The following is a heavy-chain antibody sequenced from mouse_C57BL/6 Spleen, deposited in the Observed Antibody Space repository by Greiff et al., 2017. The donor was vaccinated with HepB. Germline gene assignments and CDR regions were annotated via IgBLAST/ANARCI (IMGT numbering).Heavy chain of an antibody. CDR2: FYPGSGSI. V-gene: IGHV1-62-2*01. J-gene: IGHJ2*01. CDR1: GYTFTEYT. D-gene: IGHD1-1*01. Sequence: QVQLQQSGAELVKPGASVKLSCKASGYTFTEYTIHWVKQRSGQGLEWIGWFYPGSGSIKYNEKFKDKATLTADKSSSTVYMELSRLTSEDSAIYFCARHEEHSYYYGSSGAFDYWGQGTTLTVSS. CDR3: ARHEEHSYYYGSSGAFDY.